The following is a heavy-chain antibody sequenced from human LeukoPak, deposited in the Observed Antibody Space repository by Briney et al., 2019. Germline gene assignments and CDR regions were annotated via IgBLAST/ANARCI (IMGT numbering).Heavy chain of an antibody. CDR3: AKDPGEDYEGVFEYYFDY. CDR2: ISYDGSNK. V-gene: IGHV3-30*18. J-gene: IGHJ4*02. D-gene: IGHD4-17*01. Sequence: GGSLRLSCAASGFTFSSYGMHWVRQAPGKGLEWVAVISYDGSNKYYADSVKGRFTISRDNSKNTLYLQMNGLRAEDTAVYYGAKDPGEDYEGVFEYYFDYWGQGTLVTVSS. CDR1: GFTFSSYG.